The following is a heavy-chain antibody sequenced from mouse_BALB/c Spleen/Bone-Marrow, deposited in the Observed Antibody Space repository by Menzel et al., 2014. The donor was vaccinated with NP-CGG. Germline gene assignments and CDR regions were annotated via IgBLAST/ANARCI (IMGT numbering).Heavy chain of an antibody. Sequence: EVKLVESGGDLVKPGGSLKLSCAASGFTFSSYGMSWVRQTPDKRLEWVATISSGGSYTYYPDSVKGRFTISRDNAKNTLYLQMSSLKSEDTAMYYCARRGYGNSYWYFDVCGAGTTVTVSS. J-gene: IGHJ1*01. CDR2: ISSGGSYT. D-gene: IGHD2-10*02. CDR3: ARRGYGNSYWYFDV. CDR1: GFTFSSYG. V-gene: IGHV5-6*02.